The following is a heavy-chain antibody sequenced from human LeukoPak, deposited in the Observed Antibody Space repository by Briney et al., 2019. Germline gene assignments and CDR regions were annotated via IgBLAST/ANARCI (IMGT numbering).Heavy chain of an antibody. V-gene: IGHV3-7*04. J-gene: IGHJ4*02. CDR1: GFTLSRTW. D-gene: IGHD3-10*01. Sequence: GGSLRLSCVASGFTLSRTWMIWVRQGAGKGAEWVASMNQDGTRKYYVDSLKGRFTISRDNAKNSLFLQMNGLRAEDTAVYYCTKDSQGSGIFSVDHWGQGTLVTVSS. CDR3: TKDSQGSGIFSVDH. CDR2: MNQDGTRK.